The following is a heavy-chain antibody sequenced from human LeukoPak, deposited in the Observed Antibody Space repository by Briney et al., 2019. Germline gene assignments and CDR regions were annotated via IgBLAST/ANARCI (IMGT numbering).Heavy chain of an antibody. V-gene: IGHV4-34*01. CDR3: ARHQGGHYGYDAFDI. Sequence: SETLSLTCAVYGGSFSGYYWSWIRQPPGKGLEWIGEINHSGSTNYNPSLKSRVTISVDTSKNQFSLKLSSVTAADTAVYYCARHQGGHYGYDAFDIWGQGTMVTVSS. D-gene: IGHD5-18*01. CDR2: INHSGST. CDR1: GGSFSGYY. J-gene: IGHJ3*02.